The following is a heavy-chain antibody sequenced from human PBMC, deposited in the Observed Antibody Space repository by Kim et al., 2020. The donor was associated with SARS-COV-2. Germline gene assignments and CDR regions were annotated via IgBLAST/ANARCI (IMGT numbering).Heavy chain of an antibody. CDR1: GFTFSNYA. D-gene: IGHD6-6*01. CDR3: AKNYPTQTPAYSHSSSQPADY. Sequence: GGSLRLSCAASGFTFSNYAMSWVRQASGKGLEWVSAISISGSGTYYADSVKGRFTISRDNSKNTLYLQMNSLRAEDTAVYYCAKNYPTQTPAYSHSSSQPADYWGQGTLVTVSS. J-gene: IGHJ4*02. V-gene: IGHV3-23*01. CDR2: ISISGSGT.